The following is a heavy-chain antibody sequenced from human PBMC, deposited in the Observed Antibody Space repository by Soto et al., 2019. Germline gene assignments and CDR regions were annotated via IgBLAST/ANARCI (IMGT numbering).Heavy chain of an antibody. D-gene: IGHD3-10*02. CDR3: ASLTILGTVDF. CDR2: SNHSGST. Sequence: QVQLQQWGAGLLKPSETLSLTCAVSGVSFGPYYWSWIRQPPGKGLEWIGESNHSGSTNYNPSLKRRVTISVDASKKQFSLKLTSVPAADTAVYYCASLTILGTVDFWGQGTLVTVSS. CDR1: GVSFGPYY. J-gene: IGHJ4*02. V-gene: IGHV4-34*01.